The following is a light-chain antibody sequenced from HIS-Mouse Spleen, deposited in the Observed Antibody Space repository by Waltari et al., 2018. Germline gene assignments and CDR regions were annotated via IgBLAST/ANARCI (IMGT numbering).Light chain of an antibody. CDR2: EGS. V-gene: IGLV2-23*01. Sequence: QSALTQPASVSGSPGQSITISCTGTSSDVGSYNLVSWYQQHPGKAPKHMIYEGSKRHSGVSNRFSGSKSGNTASLTISGLQAEDEADYYCCSYAGSSTWVFGGGTKLTVL. J-gene: IGLJ3*02. CDR3: CSYAGSSTWV. CDR1: SSDVGSYNL.